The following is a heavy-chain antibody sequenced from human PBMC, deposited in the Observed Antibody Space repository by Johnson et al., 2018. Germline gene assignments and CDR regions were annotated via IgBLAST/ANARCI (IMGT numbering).Heavy chain of an antibody. Sequence: EVQLVETGGGLVQPGGSLRLSCAASGFTVSSNYMSWVRQAPGKGLEWVSVIYSGGSTYYADSVKGRFTISRDNSKNTLYLQMNSLRAEDTAVYYCARVSGSSGYYYSAFDIWGQGTMVTVSS. D-gene: IGHD3-22*01. CDR1: GFTVSSNY. J-gene: IGHJ3*02. CDR2: IYSGGST. V-gene: IGHV3-66*02. CDR3: ARVSGSSGYYYSAFDI.